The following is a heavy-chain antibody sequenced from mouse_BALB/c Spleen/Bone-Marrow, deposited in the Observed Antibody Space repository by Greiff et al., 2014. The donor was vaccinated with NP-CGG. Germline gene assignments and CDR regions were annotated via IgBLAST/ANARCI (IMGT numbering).Heavy chain of an antibody. CDR1: GFTFSDYY. CDR2: ISDGGSYT. D-gene: IGHD2-1*01. J-gene: IGHJ4*01. V-gene: IGHV5-4*02. CDR3: ARYGNYPMDY. Sequence: EVKVVESGGGLVKPGGSLKPSCAASGFTFSDYYMYWVRQTPEKRLEWVATISDGGSYTYYPDSVKGRFTISRDNAKNNLYLQMGSLKSEDTAMYYCARYGNYPMDYWGQGTSVTVSS.